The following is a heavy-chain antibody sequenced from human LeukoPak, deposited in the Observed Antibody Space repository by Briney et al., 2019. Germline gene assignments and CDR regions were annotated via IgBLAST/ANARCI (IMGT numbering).Heavy chain of an antibody. CDR1: GFSFSSLW. CDR2: IKDDGSVK. J-gene: IGHJ4*02. Sequence: GGSLRLSCTASGFSFSSLWMSWVRQVPRKGLEWVANIKDDGSVKNHVDSLKGRFSISRDNARNSLYLQISSLRAEDTAVYYCAREVVATASAFDCWGQGTLVTVSS. V-gene: IGHV3-7*03. CDR3: AREVVATASAFDC. D-gene: IGHD2-21*01.